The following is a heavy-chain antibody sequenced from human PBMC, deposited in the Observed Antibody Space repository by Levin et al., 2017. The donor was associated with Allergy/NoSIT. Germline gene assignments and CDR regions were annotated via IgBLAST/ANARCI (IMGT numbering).Heavy chain of an antibody. CDR1: GFTFSSYW. Sequence: GSLRLSCAASGFTFSSYWMSWVRQAPGKGLEWVANIKQDGSEKYYVDSVKGRFTISRDNAKNSLYLQMNSLRAEDTAVYYCAREPCNGYCSSTRSLDYYYMDGWGKGTTVTVSS. D-gene: IGHD2-2*01. V-gene: IGHV3-7*01. J-gene: IGHJ6*03. CDR3: AREPCNGYCSSTRSLDYYYMDG. CDR2: IKQDGSEK.